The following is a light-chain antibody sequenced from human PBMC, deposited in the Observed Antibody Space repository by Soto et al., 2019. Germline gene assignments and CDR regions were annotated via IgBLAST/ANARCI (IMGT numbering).Light chain of an antibody. Sequence: EIVLTQSPGTLSLSPGERATLSGRASQSVSSTYLAWYQQKPGQAPRHLIYGASNRATGIPDRFSGSGSGTDFTLTISRLEPEDFAVYYCQQYGGSRWTFGQGTRVDI. CDR2: GAS. CDR3: QQYGGSRWT. J-gene: IGKJ1*01. V-gene: IGKV3-20*01. CDR1: QSVSSTY.